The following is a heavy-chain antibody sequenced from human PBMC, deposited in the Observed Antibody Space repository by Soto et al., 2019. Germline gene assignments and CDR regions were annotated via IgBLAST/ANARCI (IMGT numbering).Heavy chain of an antibody. V-gene: IGHV4-34*01. D-gene: IGHD6-13*01. CDR2: INHSGST. CDR1: GGSFSGYY. CDR3: ARGVWQQLPYYYGMDV. J-gene: IGHJ6*02. Sequence: PSETLSLTCAVYGGSFSGYYWSWIRQPPGKGLEWIGEINHSGSTNYNPSLKSRVTISVDTSKNQFSLKLSSVTAADTAVYYCARGVWQQLPYYYGMDVWGQGTTVT.